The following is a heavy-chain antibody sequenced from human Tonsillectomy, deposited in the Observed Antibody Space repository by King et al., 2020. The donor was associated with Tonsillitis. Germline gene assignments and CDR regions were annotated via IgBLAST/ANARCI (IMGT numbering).Heavy chain of an antibody. CDR2: TYYRSKWYN. V-gene: IGHV6-1*01. Sequence: VQLQQSGPGLVKPSQTLSLTCAISGDSVASNTAAWNWIRQSPSRGREWLVRTYYRSKWYNNYAESVKSRITVNPDTSKNQYSLQLNSVTPEDTAVYYCARSDNSTSSGDCWGQGTLVTVSS. D-gene: IGHD6-6*01. J-gene: IGHJ4*02. CDR3: ARSDNSTSSGDC. CDR1: GDSVASNTAA.